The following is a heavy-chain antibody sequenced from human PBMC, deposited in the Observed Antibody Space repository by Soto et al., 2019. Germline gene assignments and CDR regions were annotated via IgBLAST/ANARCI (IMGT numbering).Heavy chain of an antibody. CDR2: ISSSGSTI. J-gene: IGHJ4*02. D-gene: IGHD3-3*01. Sequence: PGGSLRLSCAASGFTFSDYYMSWIRQAPGKGLEWVSYISSSGSTIYYADSVKGRFTISRDNAKNSLYLQMNSLRAEDTAVYYCASHESDFWSGYPHYFDYWGQGTLVTVSS. CDR1: GFTFSDYY. CDR3: ASHESDFWSGYPHYFDY. V-gene: IGHV3-11*01.